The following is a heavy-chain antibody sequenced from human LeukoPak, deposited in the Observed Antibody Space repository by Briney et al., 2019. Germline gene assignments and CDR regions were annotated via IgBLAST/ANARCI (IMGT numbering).Heavy chain of an antibody. V-gene: IGHV4-61*02. CDR3: ARDVYGCNSPAPYYYYGMDV. CDR2: IYTSGST. CDR1: GGSISSGSYY. Sequence: SETLSLTCTVSGGSISSGSYYWSWLRQPAGTGLEWIGRIYTSGSTNYNPSLKSRVTISVDTSKNQFSLKLSSLTAADTAVYYCARDVYGCNSPAPYYYYGMDVWGQGTTVTVSS. D-gene: IGHD4-23*01. J-gene: IGHJ6*02.